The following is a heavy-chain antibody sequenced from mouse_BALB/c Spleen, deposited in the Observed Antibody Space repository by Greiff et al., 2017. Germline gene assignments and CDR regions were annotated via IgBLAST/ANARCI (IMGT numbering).Heavy chain of an antibody. Sequence: VQLQQSGPELVKPGASVKISCKASGYSFTGYYMHWVKQSHVQRLEWIGRINPYNGATSYNQNFKDKASLTVDKSSSTAYMELHSLTSEDAAVYYCASWGDKRGFDYWGEGTTVTVSA. J-gene: IGHJ2*01. CDR3: ASWGDKRGFDY. CDR1: GYSFTGYY. V-gene: IGHV1-31*01. CDR2: INPYNGAT.